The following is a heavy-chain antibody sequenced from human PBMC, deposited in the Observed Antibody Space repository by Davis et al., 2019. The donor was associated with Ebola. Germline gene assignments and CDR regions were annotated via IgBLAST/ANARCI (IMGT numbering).Heavy chain of an antibody. D-gene: IGHD2-21*02. Sequence: PSETLSLTCTLSPFSFSSGDYYWSWIRQPPGKGLEWIGYIYYSGSTYYNPSLKSRVTISVDTSKNQFSLQLNSVTAADTAVYYCARTTVMVTAVSAFDIWGQGTMVTVS. J-gene: IGHJ3*02. V-gene: IGHV4-30-4*01. CDR1: PFSFSSGDYY. CDR3: ARTTVMVTAVSAFDI. CDR2: IYYSGST.